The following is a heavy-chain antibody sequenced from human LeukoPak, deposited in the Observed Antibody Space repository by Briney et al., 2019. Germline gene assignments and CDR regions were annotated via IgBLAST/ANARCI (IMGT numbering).Heavy chain of an antibody. CDR3: ARDSGDGYNYYYYGMDV. Sequence: SETLSLTCTVSGXSISSYYWSWIRQPAGKGLEWIGRIYTSGSTNYNPSLKSRVTMSVDTSKNQFSLKLSSVTAADTAVYYCARDSGDGYNYYYYGMDVWGQGTTVTVSS. D-gene: IGHD5-24*01. J-gene: IGHJ6*02. V-gene: IGHV4-4*07. CDR2: IYTSGST. CDR1: GXSISSYY.